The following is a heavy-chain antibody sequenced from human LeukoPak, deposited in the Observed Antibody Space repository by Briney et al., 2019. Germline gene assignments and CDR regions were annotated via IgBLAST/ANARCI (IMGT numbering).Heavy chain of an antibody. V-gene: IGHV1-46*01. D-gene: IGHD2/OR15-2a*01. CDR1: GYTFTSYY. Sequence: ASVKVSCKASGYTFTSYYMHWVRQAPGQGLGWMGIINPSGGSTSYAQKFQGRVTMTRDMSTSTVYMELSSLRSEDTAVYYCAREVEKEYYFDYWGQGTLVTVSS. J-gene: IGHJ4*02. CDR2: INPSGGST. CDR3: AREVEKEYYFDY.